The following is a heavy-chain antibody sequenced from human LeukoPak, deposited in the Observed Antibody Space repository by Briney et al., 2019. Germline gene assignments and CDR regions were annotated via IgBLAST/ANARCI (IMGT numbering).Heavy chain of an antibody. CDR2: IIPILGIA. J-gene: IGHJ5*02. CDR3: ARGLPNGAATGS. Sequence: SVKVSCKASGGTFSSYAISWVRQAPGQGLEWMGRIIPILGIANYAQKFQGRVTITADKSTSTAYMELNSLRSEDTAVYYCARGLPNGAATGSWGQGTLVTVSS. D-gene: IGHD2-15*01. CDR1: GGTFSSYA. V-gene: IGHV1-69*04.